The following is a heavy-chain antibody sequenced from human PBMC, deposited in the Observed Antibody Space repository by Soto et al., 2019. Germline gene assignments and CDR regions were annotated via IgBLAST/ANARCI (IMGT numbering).Heavy chain of an antibody. D-gene: IGHD6-13*01. CDR3: ARAPSSRIADFDY. CDR1: GFTFSSYS. J-gene: IGHJ4*02. V-gene: IGHV3-21*01. Sequence: GGSLRLSCAASGFTFSSYSMNWVRQAPGKGLEWVSSISSSSSYIYYADSVKGRFTISRDNAKNSLYLQMNSLRAEDTAVYYCARAPSSRIADFDYWGQGTLVTVSS. CDR2: ISSSSSYI.